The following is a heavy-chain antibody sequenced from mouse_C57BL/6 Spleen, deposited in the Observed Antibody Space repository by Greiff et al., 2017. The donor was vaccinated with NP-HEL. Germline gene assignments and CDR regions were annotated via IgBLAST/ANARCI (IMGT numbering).Heavy chain of an antibody. Sequence: QVQLQQSGAELVRPGASVTLSCKASGYTFTDYEMHWVKQTPGHGLEWIGAIYPETGGTAYNQKFKGKAILTADKSSSTAYMELRSLTSEDSAVYYCTRRGLGTPGYFDYWGQGTTLTVSS. CDR2: IYPETGGT. CDR3: TRRGLGTPGYFDY. CDR1: GYTFTDYE. V-gene: IGHV1-15*01. J-gene: IGHJ2*01. D-gene: IGHD1-1*02.